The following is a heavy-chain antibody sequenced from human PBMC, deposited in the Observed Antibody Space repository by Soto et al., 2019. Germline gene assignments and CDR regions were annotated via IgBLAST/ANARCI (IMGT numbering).Heavy chain of an antibody. D-gene: IGHD1-26*01. CDR1: GFTFSRYG. Sequence: QVQLVESGGGVVQPGRSLRLSCAVSGFTFSRYGMHWVRQAPGKGLEWVAVISYDGSNKYYADSVKGRFTISRDNSKNTLYLQMNSLRAEDTAVYYCAKCIDHYYYYGMDVWGQGTTVTVSS. J-gene: IGHJ6*02. CDR3: AKCIDHYYYYGMDV. CDR2: ISYDGSNK. V-gene: IGHV3-30*18.